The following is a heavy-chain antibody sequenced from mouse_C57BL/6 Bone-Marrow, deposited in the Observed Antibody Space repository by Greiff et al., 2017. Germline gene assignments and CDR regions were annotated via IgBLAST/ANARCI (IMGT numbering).Heavy chain of an antibody. D-gene: IGHD1-1*01. CDR1: GYTFTGYW. CDR3: AGHYYGTPWFAY. Sequence: VQLQPSGAELMKPGASVKLSCKATGYTFTGYWIEWVKQRPGHGLEWIGEILPGSGSTHYTEKFKGKATFTVDTSSNTAYMHISSLTTEDSAIYYCAGHYYGTPWFAYWGQGTLVTVSA. CDR2: ILPGSGST. V-gene: IGHV1-9*01. J-gene: IGHJ3*01.